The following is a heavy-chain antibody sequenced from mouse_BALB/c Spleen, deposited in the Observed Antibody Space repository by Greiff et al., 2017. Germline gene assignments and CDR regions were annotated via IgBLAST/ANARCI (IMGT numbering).Heavy chain of an antibody. D-gene: IGHD1-1*02. V-gene: IGHV5-12-2*01. CDR1: GFTFSSYT. J-gene: IGHJ4*01. CDR2: ISNGGGST. Sequence: EVKLVESGGGLVQPGGSLKLSCAASGFTFSSYTMSWVRQTPEKRLEWVAYISNGGGSTYYPDTVKGRFTISRDNAKNTLYLQMSSLKSEDTAMYYWARHGNYAMDYWGQGTSGTVAA. CDR3: ARHGNYAMDY.